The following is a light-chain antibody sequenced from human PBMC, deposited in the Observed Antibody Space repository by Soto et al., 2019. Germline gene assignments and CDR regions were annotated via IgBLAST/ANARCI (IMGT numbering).Light chain of an antibody. CDR1: QSISTY. CDR2: AAS. J-gene: IGKJ1*01. CDR3: QQYGTSPQT. V-gene: IGKV1-39*01. Sequence: DIQMTQSPSSLSASVGDRVTITCRASQSISTYLNWYQQKPGKAPELMIFAASSLQSGVPSRFSGSGSGTEFTLTISRLEPEDFAVYYCQQYGTSPQTFGQGTKVDFK.